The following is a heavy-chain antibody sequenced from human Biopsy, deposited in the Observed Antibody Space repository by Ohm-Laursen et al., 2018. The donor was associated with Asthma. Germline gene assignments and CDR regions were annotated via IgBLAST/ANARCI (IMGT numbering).Heavy chain of an antibody. CDR1: GGTFSSYA. CDR2: IIPIFGTA. CDR3: ARSSHINWGGYFDY. Sequence: ASVKVSCKASGGTFSSYAISWVRQAPGQGLEWMGGIIPIFGTANYAQKFQGRVTITADESTSTAYMELSSLRSEDTAAYYCARSSHINWGGYFDYWGQGTLVTVSS. D-gene: IGHD7-27*01. V-gene: IGHV1-69*13. J-gene: IGHJ4*02.